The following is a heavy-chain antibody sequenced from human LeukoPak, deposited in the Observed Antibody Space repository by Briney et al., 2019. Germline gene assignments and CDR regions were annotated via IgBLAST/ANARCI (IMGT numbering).Heavy chain of an antibody. D-gene: IGHD1-1*01. CDR1: GYRFTSYW. V-gene: IGHV5-51*01. Sequence: GESLKISCKGSGYRFTSYWIGWVRQMPGKGLEWMAIIYPGDSDTRYSPSFQGQVTLSADKSINTAYLQWSSLKASDTAMYYCARRGNWNQFGWFDPWGQGTLVTVSS. CDR3: ARRGNWNQFGWFDP. CDR2: IYPGDSDT. J-gene: IGHJ5*02.